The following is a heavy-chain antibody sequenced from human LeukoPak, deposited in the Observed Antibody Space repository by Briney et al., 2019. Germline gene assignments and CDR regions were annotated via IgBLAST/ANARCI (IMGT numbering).Heavy chain of an antibody. CDR1: GFTFSSYG. CDR2: ISYDGSNK. J-gene: IGHJ4*02. V-gene: IGHV3-30*03. CDR3: ASISYDISGYYDY. Sequence: PGGSLGLSCAASGFTFSSYGMHWVRQAPGKGLEWVAVISYDGSNKYYADSVKGRFTISRDNSKNTLYLQMNSLRAEDTAVYFCASISYDISGYYDYWGQGTLVTVSS. D-gene: IGHD3-22*01.